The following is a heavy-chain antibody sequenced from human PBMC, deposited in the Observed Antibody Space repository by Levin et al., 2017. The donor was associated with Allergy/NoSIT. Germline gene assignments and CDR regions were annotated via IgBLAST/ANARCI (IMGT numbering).Heavy chain of an antibody. V-gene: IGHV4-39*01. D-gene: IGHD6-13*01. J-gene: IGHJ4*02. CDR3: ASPPSSSWFYFAY. CDR2: IYSTGRT. CDR1: RGSVSSSSYC. Sequence: SSQTLSLTCPVSRGSVSSSSYCWAWIRQPPGKGLEWIATIYSTGRTYFNPSLKSRVTISTDTSKNEFSLKMNSVTAADTAVYYCASPPSSSWFYFAYWGQGSLVTVSS.